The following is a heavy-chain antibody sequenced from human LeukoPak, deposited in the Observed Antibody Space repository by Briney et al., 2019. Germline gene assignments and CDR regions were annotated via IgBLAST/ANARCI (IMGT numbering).Heavy chain of an antibody. D-gene: IGHD3-10*01. CDR3: ARARYYYGSGSNNWFDP. J-gene: IGHJ5*02. CDR2: ISAYNGNT. V-gene: IGHV1-18*01. CDR1: GYSFTSYG. Sequence: GASVKVSCKASGYSFTSYGISWVRQAPGQGLEWMGWISAYNGNTNYAQKLQGRVTMTTDTSTSTAYMELRSLRSDDTAVYYCARARYYYGSGSNNWFDPWGQGTLVTVSS.